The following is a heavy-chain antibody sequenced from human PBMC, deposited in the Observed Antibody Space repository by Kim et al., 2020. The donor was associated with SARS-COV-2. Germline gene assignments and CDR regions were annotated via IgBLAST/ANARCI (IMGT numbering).Heavy chain of an antibody. V-gene: IGHV4-61*01. CDR2: MYNTENI. D-gene: IGHD3-10*01. CDR1: GDSVNNPTYY. CDR3: ARNWGYLGSGDPHFDY. Sequence: SETLSLTCTVSGDSVNNPTYYWSWIRQPPGKGLEWIGYMYNTENIKYNPSLKGRVTMSVDTSKNQFSLRLTSVTAADTAVYYCARNWGYLGSGDPHFDYWGQGTLVTSPQ. J-gene: IGHJ4*02.